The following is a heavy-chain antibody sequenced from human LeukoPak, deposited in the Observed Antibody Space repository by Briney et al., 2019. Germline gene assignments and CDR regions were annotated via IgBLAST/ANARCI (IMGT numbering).Heavy chain of an antibody. J-gene: IGHJ5*02. CDR3: ARDAGYSYGYGFDP. D-gene: IGHD5-18*01. CDR2: IYYSGST. CDR1: GGFISSYY. Sequence: SETLSLTCTVSGGFISSYYWSWIRQTPGKGLEWIGHIYYSGSTNYNPSLKSRVTISVDTPKNQFSLKLSSVTAGDTAIYYCARDAGYSYGYGFDPWGQGTLVTVSS. V-gene: IGHV4-59*01.